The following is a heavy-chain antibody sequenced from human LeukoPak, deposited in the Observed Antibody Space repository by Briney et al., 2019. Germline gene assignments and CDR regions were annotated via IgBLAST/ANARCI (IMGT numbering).Heavy chain of an antibody. V-gene: IGHV3-23*01. J-gene: IGHJ5*01. CDR3: VKDPRDTYGTNWFVS. D-gene: IGHD2-21*01. CDR1: GFSFGNYA. CDR2: ISGTGGAT. Sequence: PGGSLRLSCVASGFSFGNYAMSWVRQDPGKGLQWVSQISGTGGATWYAGFARDRFTISRDNSKKTLYLQMSGLRVEDTAMYYCVKDPRDTYGTNWFVSWGQGTLLIISS.